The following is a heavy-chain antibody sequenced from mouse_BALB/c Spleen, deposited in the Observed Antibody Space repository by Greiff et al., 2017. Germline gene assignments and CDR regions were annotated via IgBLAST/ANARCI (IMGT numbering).Heavy chain of an antibody. CDR3: ARGYDGYFDY. Sequence: EVKVVESGGGLVQPGGSLKLSCAASGFTFSSYAMSWVRQTPEKRLEWVASISSGGSTYYPDSVKGRFTISRDNARNILYLQMSSLRSEDTAMYYCARGYDGYFDYWGQGTTLTVSS. D-gene: IGHD2-3*01. V-gene: IGHV5-6-5*01. J-gene: IGHJ2*01. CDR2: ISSGGST. CDR1: GFTFSSYA.